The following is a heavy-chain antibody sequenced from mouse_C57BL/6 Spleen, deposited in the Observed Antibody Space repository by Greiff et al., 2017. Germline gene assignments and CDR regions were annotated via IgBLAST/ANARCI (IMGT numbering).Heavy chain of an antibody. CDR1: GYAFTNYL. Sequence: QVQLQQSGAELVRPGTSVKVSCKASGYAFTNYLIEWVKQRPGQGLEWIGVINPGSGGTNYNEKFKGKATLTADKSSSTAYMQLSSLTSEDSAVYFCARWPLGGYFDYWGQGTTRTVSS. CDR3: ARWPLGGYFDY. V-gene: IGHV1-54*01. D-gene: IGHD3-3*01. CDR2: INPGSGGT. J-gene: IGHJ2*01.